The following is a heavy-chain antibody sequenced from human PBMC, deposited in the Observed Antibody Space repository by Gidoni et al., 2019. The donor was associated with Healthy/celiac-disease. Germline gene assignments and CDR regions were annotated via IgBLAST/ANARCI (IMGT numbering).Heavy chain of an antibody. CDR2: IYYSGST. Sequence: QVQLQESGPGLVKPSETLSLPCTVSGGSISSYYWSWIRQPPGKGLEWIGYIYYSGSTNYNPSLKSRVTISVDTSKNQFSLKLSSVTAADTAVYYCARSRGYSRDPYGMDVWGQGTTVTVSS. CDR1: GGSISSYY. J-gene: IGHJ6*02. D-gene: IGHD5-18*01. CDR3: ARSRGYSRDPYGMDV. V-gene: IGHV4-59*01.